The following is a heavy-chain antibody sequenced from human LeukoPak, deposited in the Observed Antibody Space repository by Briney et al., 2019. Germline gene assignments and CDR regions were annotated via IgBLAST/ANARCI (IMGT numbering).Heavy chain of an antibody. D-gene: IGHD2-2*01. V-gene: IGHV4-59*08. Sequence: PSETLSLTCTVSGGSISSYYWSWIRQPPGKGLEWIGYIYYSGSTNYNPSLKSRVTISVDTSKNQFSLKLSSVTAADTAVYYCARQYAFPGHNWFDPWGQGTLVTVSS. CDR3: ARQYAFPGHNWFDP. J-gene: IGHJ5*02. CDR2: IYYSGST. CDR1: GGSISSYY.